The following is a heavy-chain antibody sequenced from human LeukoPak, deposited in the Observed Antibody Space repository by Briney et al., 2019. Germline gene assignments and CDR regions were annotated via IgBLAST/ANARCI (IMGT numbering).Heavy chain of an antibody. CDR3: ARRRELRAFDI. J-gene: IGHJ3*02. D-gene: IGHD1-26*01. Sequence: SETLSLTCAVSGGSISSTNWWSWVRQPPGKGLEWIGEIYHSGSTNYNPSLKSRVTISVDTSKNQFSLKLSSVTAADTAVYYCARRRELRAFDIWGQGTMVTVSS. CDR2: IYHSGST. CDR1: GGSISSTNW. V-gene: IGHV4-4*02.